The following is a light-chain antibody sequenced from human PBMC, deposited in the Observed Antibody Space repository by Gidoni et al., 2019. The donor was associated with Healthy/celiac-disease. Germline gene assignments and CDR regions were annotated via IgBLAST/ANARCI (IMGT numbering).Light chain of an antibody. Sequence: EIVLTQSPVTLSLSPGARATLSCRASQSLSSSYLAWYQQKPGQAPRLLIYGASSRATGIPDRCSGSGSGTDFTLTISRLEPEDFAVYYCQQYGSSPLFTFGPGTKVDIK. V-gene: IGKV3-20*01. J-gene: IGKJ3*01. CDR1: QSLSSSY. CDR3: QQYGSSPLFT. CDR2: GAS.